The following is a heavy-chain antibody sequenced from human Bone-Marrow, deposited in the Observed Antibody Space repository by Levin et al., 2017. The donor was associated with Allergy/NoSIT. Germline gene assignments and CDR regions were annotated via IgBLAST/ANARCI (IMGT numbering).Heavy chain of an antibody. Sequence: ASVKVSCKVSGSSLSELSMHWVRQAPGKGLEWVGGFDPEDGETIYAQKLQGRVTMIEDTSTDIAYVELSSLRFEDTAVYYCATGRDFHYGSGIPLEYWGQGTLVTVSS. D-gene: IGHD3-10*01. CDR1: GSSLSELS. CDR2: FDPEDGET. V-gene: IGHV1-24*01. CDR3: ATGRDFHYGSGIPLEY. J-gene: IGHJ4*01.